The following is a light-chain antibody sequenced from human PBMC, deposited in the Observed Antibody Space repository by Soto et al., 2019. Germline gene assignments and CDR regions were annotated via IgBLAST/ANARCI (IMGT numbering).Light chain of an antibody. CDR3: QQSYSTPRT. J-gene: IGKJ1*01. Sequence: QSLAPLSVSTGERPSLYCRASQSVSSNLAWYQQKPGQAPRLFIYGASTRATGIPARFSGSGSGTEFTLTISSLQPEDFATYYCQQSYSTPRTFGQGTKVDIK. V-gene: IGKV3D-15*01. CDR2: GAS. CDR1: QSVSSN.